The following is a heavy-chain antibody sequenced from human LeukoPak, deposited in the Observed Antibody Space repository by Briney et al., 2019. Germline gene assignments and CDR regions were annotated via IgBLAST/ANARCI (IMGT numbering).Heavy chain of an antibody. D-gene: IGHD1-26*01. Sequence: GGSLRLSCAASGFTFSSHWMHWVRQAPGMGLVWVSRINNDGSITTYADSVKGRFTISRDNAKNTLYLQMDSLRGDDTAVYYCAREGRGRAFDIWGQGTMVTVSS. V-gene: IGHV3-74*01. CDR3: AREGRGRAFDI. CDR1: GFTFSSHW. CDR2: INNDGSIT. J-gene: IGHJ3*02.